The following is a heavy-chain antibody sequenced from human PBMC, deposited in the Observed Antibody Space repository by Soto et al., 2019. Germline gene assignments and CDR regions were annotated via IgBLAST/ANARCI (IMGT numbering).Heavy chain of an antibody. D-gene: IGHD2-15*01. V-gene: IGHV3-30*03. CDR2: ISYDGSNT. Sequence: VGSPRLSGAASGVSFNSYDMHWVRQARGKGPEWVAIISYDGSNTYYSDSVRGRFTISRDNSKDTLYLQMHSLRSEDTAIYYCARISRYCSGGDCHAWGQGTQVTVSS. J-gene: IGHJ5*02. CDR3: ARISRYCSGGDCHA. CDR1: GVSFNSYD.